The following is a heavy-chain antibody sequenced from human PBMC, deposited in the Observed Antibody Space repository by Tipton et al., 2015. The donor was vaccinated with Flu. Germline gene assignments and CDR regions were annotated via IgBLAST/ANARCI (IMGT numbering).Heavy chain of an antibody. CDR2: ISGGGGIT. CDR1: EVIFRNYW. Sequence: SLRLSCAASEVIFRNYWMSWVRQAPGQGLEWVSSISGGGGITYVADSVKGRFTISRDFAKSTLYLEMNSLRADDTAVYFCANVIPELVAGLDYWGRGTLVTVSP. CDR3: ANVIPELVAGLDY. J-gene: IGHJ4*02. V-gene: IGHV3-23*01. D-gene: IGHD6-19*01.